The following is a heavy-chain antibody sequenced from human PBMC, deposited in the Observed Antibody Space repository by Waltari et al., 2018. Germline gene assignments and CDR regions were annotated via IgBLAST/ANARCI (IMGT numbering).Heavy chain of an antibody. CDR1: GFTFSGSA. CDR2: IRSKANSYAT. J-gene: IGHJ6*03. CDR3: TRRATGPWGYYMDV. D-gene: IGHD1-26*01. Sequence: EVQLVESGGGLVQPGGSLKLSCAASGFTFSGSAMHWVRQASGKGLEWVGRIRSKANSYATAYAASVKGRFTISRDDSKNTAYLQMNSLKTEDTAVYYCTRRATGPWGYYMDVWGKGTTVTVSS. V-gene: IGHV3-73*02.